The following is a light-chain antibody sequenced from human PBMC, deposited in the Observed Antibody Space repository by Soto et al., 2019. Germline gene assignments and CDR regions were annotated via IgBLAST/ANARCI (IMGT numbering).Light chain of an antibody. V-gene: IGKV3-15*01. CDR3: QQYNNWPTWT. CDR1: QSVSSK. Sequence: EIVMTQSPATLSVSPGERATLSCRASQSVSSKLAWYQQKPGQAPRLLIYGASTRATGIPARFSGSGSGTECTLTISSLQSEDVAVYYCQQYNNWPTWTFGQGTKVEIK. CDR2: GAS. J-gene: IGKJ1*01.